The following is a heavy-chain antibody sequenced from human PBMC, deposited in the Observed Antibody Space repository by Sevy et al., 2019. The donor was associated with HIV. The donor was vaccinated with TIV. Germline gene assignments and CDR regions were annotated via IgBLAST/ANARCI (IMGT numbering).Heavy chain of an antibody. CDR3: AMTYYYDSSGYYYRDYFDY. CDR1: GYTFTSYD. J-gene: IGHJ4*02. V-gene: IGHV1-8*01. CDR2: MNPNSGNT. D-gene: IGHD3-22*01. Sequence: ASVKVSCKASGYTFTSYDINWVRQATRQGLEWMGWMNPNSGNTGYSQKFQGRVTMTRNTSISTAYMELSSLRSEDTAVYYCAMTYYYDSSGYYYRDYFDYWGQGTLVIVSS.